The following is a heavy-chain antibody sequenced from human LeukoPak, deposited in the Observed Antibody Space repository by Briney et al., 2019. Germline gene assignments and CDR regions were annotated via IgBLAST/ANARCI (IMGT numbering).Heavy chain of an antibody. J-gene: IGHJ4*02. D-gene: IGHD2/OR15-2a*01. CDR1: GLIFNTYW. Sequence: GGSLRLSCAAPGLIFNTYWISWVRQAPGKGLEWLATINQDGSEKYYVDSVKGRFTISRDNAKNSLFLQMNSLRAEDTAVYYCTTFYTRLTDYWGQGTLVTVSS. V-gene: IGHV3-7*05. CDR2: INQDGSEK. CDR3: TTFYTRLTDY.